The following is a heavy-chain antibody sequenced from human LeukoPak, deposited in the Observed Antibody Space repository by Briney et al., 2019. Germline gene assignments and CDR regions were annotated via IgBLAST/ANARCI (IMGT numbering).Heavy chain of an antibody. J-gene: IGHJ4*02. CDR1: GYTFTSYG. CDR2: ISAYNGNT. V-gene: IGHV1-18*01. CDR3: ARPIRDILTGYYVGYFDY. D-gene: IGHD3-9*01. Sequence: GASVKVPCKASGYTFTSYGISWVRQAPGQGLEWMGWISAYNGNTNYAQKLQGRVTMTTDTSTSTAYMELRSLRSDDTAVYYCARPIRDILTGYYVGYFDYWGQGTLVTVSS.